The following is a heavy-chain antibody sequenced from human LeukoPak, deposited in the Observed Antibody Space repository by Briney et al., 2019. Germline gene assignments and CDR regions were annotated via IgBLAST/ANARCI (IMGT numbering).Heavy chain of an antibody. CDR3: ARVHYYGSGSKLYFDY. V-gene: IGHV4-59*12. Sequence: PETLSLTCTVSGGSLSIYYWTCIPQPPGKGLEWIGYVDHTGSTNFNTSLNVRVSISRDTTKNLFSLRLSYVTAADTAVYYCARVHYYGSGSKLYFDYWGQGTLVTVSS. J-gene: IGHJ4*02. CDR2: VDHTGST. CDR1: GGSLSIYY. D-gene: IGHD3-10*01.